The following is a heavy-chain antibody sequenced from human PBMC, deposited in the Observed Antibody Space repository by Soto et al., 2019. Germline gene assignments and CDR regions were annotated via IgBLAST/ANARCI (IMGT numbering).Heavy chain of an antibody. D-gene: IGHD3-9*01. CDR2: INHSGST. J-gene: IGHJ6*03. V-gene: IGHV4-34*01. Sequence: TLSLTCAVYGGSFSGYYWSWIRQPPGKGLEWIGEINHSGSTNYNPSLKSRVTISVDTSKNQFSLKLSSVTAADTAVYYCARGRRRYDILTGYPYHYYMDVWGKGTKVTVSS. CDR3: ARGRRRYDILTGYPYHYYMDV. CDR1: GGSFSGYY.